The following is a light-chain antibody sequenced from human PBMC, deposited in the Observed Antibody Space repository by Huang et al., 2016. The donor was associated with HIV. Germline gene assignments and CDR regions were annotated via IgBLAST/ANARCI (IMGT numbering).Light chain of an antibody. Sequence: EIVLTQSPATLSLSPGERATLPCRASQRVSTYLAWYQQKPGQAPRLLIHDASNRATGIPARFSGSGSGTDFTLTISSLEPEDFAVYYCQQRSNWPAFGGGTKVEIK. CDR1: QRVSTY. J-gene: IGKJ4*01. CDR2: DAS. CDR3: QQRSNWPA. V-gene: IGKV3-11*01.